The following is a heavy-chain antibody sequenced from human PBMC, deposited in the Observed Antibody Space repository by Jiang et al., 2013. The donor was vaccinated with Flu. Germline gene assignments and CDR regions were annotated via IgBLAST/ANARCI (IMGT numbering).Heavy chain of an antibody. CDR2: IDWDDDK. J-gene: IGHJ4*02. CDR3: ARYYYDSSGYYNYYFDY. CDR1: GFSLSTSGMC. Sequence: KPTQTLTLEPGTFSGFSLSTSGMCVSWIRQPPGKALEWLARIDWDDDKYYSTSLKTRLTISKDTSKNQVVLTMTNMDPVDTATYYCARYYYDSSGYYNYYFDYWGQGTLVTGLL. V-gene: IGHV2-70*11. D-gene: IGHD3-22*01.